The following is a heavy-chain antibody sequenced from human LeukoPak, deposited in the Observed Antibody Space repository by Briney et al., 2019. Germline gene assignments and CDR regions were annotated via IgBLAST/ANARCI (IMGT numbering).Heavy chain of an antibody. CDR3: ARGRVGATVNGATLDY. CDR1: GFTFSSYS. Sequence: GGSLRLSCAASGFTFSSYSMNRVRQAPGKGLEWVSPISSSSTYTYYADSVKGRFTISRDNSKNTLYLQMNSLRAEDTAVYYCARGRVGATVNGATLDYWGQGTLVTVSS. V-gene: IGHV3-21*01. J-gene: IGHJ4*02. D-gene: IGHD1-26*01. CDR2: ISSSSTYT.